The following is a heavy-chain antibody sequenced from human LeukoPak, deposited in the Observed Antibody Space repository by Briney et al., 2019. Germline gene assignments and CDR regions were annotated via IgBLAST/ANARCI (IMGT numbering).Heavy chain of an antibody. V-gene: IGHV3-11*01. CDR3: ARDRDSNYRFDS. J-gene: IGHJ5*01. CDR2: ISSSGGTI. CDR1: GLTFIDYY. D-gene: IGHD4-11*01. Sequence: GSLRLSGAASGLTFIDYYLGWIRQSPGKGLEWVSCISSSGGTIYYAASVKGRFTISRDNAKNPLYLQMNTLKAEDTAVYYCARDRDSNYRFDSWGHGTLVTVSS.